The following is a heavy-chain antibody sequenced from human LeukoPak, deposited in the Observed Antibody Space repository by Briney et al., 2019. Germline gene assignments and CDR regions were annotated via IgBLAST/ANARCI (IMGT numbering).Heavy chain of an antibody. Sequence: GGSLRLSCAASGFTFNSNYMNWVRQAPGKGLEWVSVLYSDGRTYYADSVRGRFTVSRDNSKNTLFLQIDSLRTEDTAVYYCVPLGGLGYYQYGMDVWGRGTTVTVSS. D-gene: IGHD3/OR15-3a*01. CDR3: VPLGGLGYYQYGMDV. CDR1: GFTFNSNY. J-gene: IGHJ6*02. V-gene: IGHV3-53*01. CDR2: LYSDGRT.